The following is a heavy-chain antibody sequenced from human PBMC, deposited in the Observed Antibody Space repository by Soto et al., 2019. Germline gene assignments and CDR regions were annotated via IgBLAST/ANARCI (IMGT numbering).Heavy chain of an antibody. CDR2: ISYSGTT. Sequence: PSETLSLTCTVSGDSISSNNNYWSWIRQPPGEGLEWIGFISYSGTTSYSPSLKSRVAISVDTSKNQFSLKLSSVTAADTAVYYCARGTYSGYDFGPWGQGTLVTVSS. J-gene: IGHJ5*02. CDR3: ARGTYSGYDFGP. D-gene: IGHD5-12*01. V-gene: IGHV4-30-4*02. CDR1: GDSISSNNNY.